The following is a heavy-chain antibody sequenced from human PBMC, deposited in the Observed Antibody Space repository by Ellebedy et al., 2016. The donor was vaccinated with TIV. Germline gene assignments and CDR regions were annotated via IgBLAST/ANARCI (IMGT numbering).Heavy chain of an antibody. D-gene: IGHD5-18*01. V-gene: IGHV4-59*01. CDR3: ARGLARYSYGT. J-gene: IGHJ5*02. CDR1: GGSFSGYY. CDR2: IYYSGST. Sequence: GSLRLXCTVYGGSFSGYYWSWIRQPPGKGLEWIGYIYYSGSTNYNPSLKSRVTISVDTSKNQFSLKLSSVTAADTAVYYCARGLARYSYGTWGQGTLVTVSS.